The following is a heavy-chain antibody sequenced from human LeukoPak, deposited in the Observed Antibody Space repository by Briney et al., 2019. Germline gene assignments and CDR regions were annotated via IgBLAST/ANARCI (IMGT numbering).Heavy chain of an antibody. D-gene: IGHD6-6*01. Sequence: SVKVSCKASGGTFSSYAISLVRQAPGQGLEWMGGIIPIFGTANYAQKFQGRVTITADESTSTAYMELSSLRSEDTAVYYCARVAARSYYYYYYMDVWGKGTTVTVSS. V-gene: IGHV1-69*01. CDR3: ARVAARSYYYYYYMDV. CDR1: GGTFSSYA. J-gene: IGHJ6*03. CDR2: IIPIFGTA.